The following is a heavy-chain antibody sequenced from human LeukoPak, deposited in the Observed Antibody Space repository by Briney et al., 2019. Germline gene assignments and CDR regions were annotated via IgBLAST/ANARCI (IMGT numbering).Heavy chain of an antibody. D-gene: IGHD4-17*01. J-gene: IGHJ6*04. Sequence: PGGSLRPSLAAPGFTVCCQYISRVRPASGEGPGWGSVIYSGGSTYYAESVKCRFTISRDNSKNTLYLQMNSLRAEDTAVYYCARDYGDSDFYYYGMDVWGKGTTVTVSS. V-gene: IGHV3-53*01. CDR3: ARDYGDSDFYYYGMDV. CDR2: IYSGGST. CDR1: GFTVCCQY.